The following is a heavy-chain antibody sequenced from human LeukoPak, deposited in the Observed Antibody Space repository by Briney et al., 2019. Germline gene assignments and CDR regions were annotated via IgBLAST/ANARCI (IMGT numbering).Heavy chain of an antibody. Sequence: PGGSLRLSCAASGFTFSSYSMNWVRQAPGKGLEWVSSISSSSSYIYYADSVKGRFSISRDTAKNSLYLQMNSLRAEDTAVYYCARDPLTPYCSSTSCYQDYWGQGTLVTVSS. CDR2: ISSSSSYI. CDR3: ARDPLTPYCSSTSCYQDY. D-gene: IGHD2-2*01. V-gene: IGHV3-21*01. CDR1: GFTFSSYS. J-gene: IGHJ4*02.